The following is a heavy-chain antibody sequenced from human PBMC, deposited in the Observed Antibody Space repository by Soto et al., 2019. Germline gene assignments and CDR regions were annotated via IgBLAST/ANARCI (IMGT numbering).Heavy chain of an antibody. J-gene: IGHJ4*02. CDR3: ANSRG. CDR1: GFTFSSYA. CDR2: ISYDGSNK. V-gene: IGHV3-30-3*01. Sequence: GGSLRLSCAASGFTFSSYAMHWVRQAPGKGLEWVAVISYDGSNKYCADSVKGRFTISRDNSTSTAYMELSSLRSEDTAVYYCANSRGWGQGTLVTVSS.